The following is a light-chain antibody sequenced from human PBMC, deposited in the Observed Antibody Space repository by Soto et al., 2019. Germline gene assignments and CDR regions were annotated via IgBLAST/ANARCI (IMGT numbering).Light chain of an antibody. CDR3: QQYNNWPYT. V-gene: IGKV3-15*01. Sequence: EIVMTQSPATLSVSPGGSATLSCRASQHVSSNFAWYRQKPGQAPTLLIYRASTRATGIPARFSGSGSGTEFTLTISSLQAEDFEVYYCQQYNNWPYTFGQGTKLEIK. CDR2: RAS. J-gene: IGKJ2*01. CDR1: QHVSSN.